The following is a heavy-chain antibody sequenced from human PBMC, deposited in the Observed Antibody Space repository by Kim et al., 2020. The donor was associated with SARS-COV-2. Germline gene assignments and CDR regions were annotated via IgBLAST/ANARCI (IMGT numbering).Heavy chain of an antibody. CDR3: ARQQLVPRYYYYYGMDV. CDR1: GGSVSSGSYY. Sequence: SETLSLTCTVSGGSVSSGSYYWSWIRQPPGKGLEWIGYIYYSGSTNYNPSLKSRVTISVDTSKNQFSLKLSSVTAADTAVYYCARQQLVPRYYYYYGMDVWGQGTTVTVSS. D-gene: IGHD6-13*01. V-gene: IGHV4-61*01. J-gene: IGHJ6*02. CDR2: IYYSGST.